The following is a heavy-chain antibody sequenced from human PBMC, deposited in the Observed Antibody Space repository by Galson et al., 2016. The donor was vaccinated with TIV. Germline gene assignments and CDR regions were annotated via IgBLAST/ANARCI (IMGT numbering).Heavy chain of an antibody. V-gene: IGHV1-69*05. CDR2: ILPVSATT. J-gene: IGHJ3*01. Sequence: SVKVSCKASGGTFNNYAINWVRQAPGQGLEWMGGILPVSATTNYAQNFQGRVTITTDGFTSTVFMELRSLRSDDTAVYFCARGRAADHAFDFWGQGTMVTVSS. CDR3: ARGRAADHAFDF. CDR1: GGTFNNYA. D-gene: IGHD2-15*01.